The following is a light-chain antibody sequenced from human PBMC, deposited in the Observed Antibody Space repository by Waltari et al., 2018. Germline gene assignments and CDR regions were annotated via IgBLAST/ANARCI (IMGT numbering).Light chain of an antibody. CDR3: HQSDSTPMFT. J-gene: IGKJ3*01. V-gene: IGKV1-39*01. CDR2: ASS. CDR1: KDISSS. Sequence: IQLTQSPSSQSASVGDSVTITCRARKDISSSLKWYQQKPGRAPKVLIYASSNLQSGVPSGCSGSGSGTDFSRTSSSLQPEDFATYDGHQSDSTPMFTFGPGTKLDIK.